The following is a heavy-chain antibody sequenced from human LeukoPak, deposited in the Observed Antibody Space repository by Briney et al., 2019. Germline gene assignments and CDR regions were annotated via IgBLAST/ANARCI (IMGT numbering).Heavy chain of an antibody. D-gene: IGHD4-23*01. J-gene: IGHJ4*02. CDR1: GGTFSSYT. Sequence: SVKVSCKASGGTFSSYTISWVRQAPGQGLEWMGGIIPIFGTANYAQKFQGRVTITADESTSTAYMELSSLRSEDTAVYYCARRADYGGNSGFDYWGQGTLVTVSS. V-gene: IGHV1-69*13. CDR2: IIPIFGTA. CDR3: ARRADYGGNSGFDY.